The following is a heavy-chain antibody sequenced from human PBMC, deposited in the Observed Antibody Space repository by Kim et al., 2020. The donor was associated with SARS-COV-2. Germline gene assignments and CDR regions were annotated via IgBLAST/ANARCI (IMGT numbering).Heavy chain of an antibody. V-gene: IGHV1-3*01. Sequence: NIKYSRHFQDRVTLTWDPAANTAYMEMSSLRSEDTAVYYCARDLVHTGFDYWGQGTLVAVSS. CDR2: NI. CDR3: ARDLVHTGFDY. J-gene: IGHJ4*02. D-gene: IGHD5-18*01.